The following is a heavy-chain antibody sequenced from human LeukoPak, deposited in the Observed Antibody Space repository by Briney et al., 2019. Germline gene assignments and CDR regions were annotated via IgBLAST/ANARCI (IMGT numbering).Heavy chain of an antibody. CDR3: AREEDLWAAAGTIDY. Sequence: SVKVSCKASGGTFSSYAISWARQAPGQGLEWMGRIIPIFGIANYAQKFQGRVTITADKSTSTAYMELSSLRSEDTAVYYCAREEDLWAAAGTIDYWGQGTLVTVSS. D-gene: IGHD6-13*01. V-gene: IGHV1-69*04. CDR2: IIPIFGIA. CDR1: GGTFSSYA. J-gene: IGHJ4*02.